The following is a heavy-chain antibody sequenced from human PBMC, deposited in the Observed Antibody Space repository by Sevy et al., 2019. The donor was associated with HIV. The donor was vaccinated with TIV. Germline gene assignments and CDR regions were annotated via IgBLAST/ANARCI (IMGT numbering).Heavy chain of an antibody. CDR3: ARERGTTYYDFWSGDYTEGAWYYYGMDV. D-gene: IGHD3-3*01. J-gene: IGHJ6*02. Sequence: GGSLRLSCAASGFTFSSYSMNWVRQAPGKGLEWVSYISSSSSTIYYADSVKGRFTISRDNAKNSLYLQMNSLRAEDTAVYYCARERGTTYYDFWSGDYTEGAWYYYGMDVWGQGTTVTVSS. CDR2: ISSSSSTI. CDR1: GFTFSSYS. V-gene: IGHV3-48*01.